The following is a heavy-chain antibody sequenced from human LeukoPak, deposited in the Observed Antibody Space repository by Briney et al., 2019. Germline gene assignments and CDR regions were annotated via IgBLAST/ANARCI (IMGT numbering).Heavy chain of an antibody. CDR2: IRYDGSNK. J-gene: IGHJ6*03. V-gene: IGHV3-30*02. CDR1: GFTFSSYG. CDR3: VRDSVRLYYMDV. D-gene: IGHD2/OR15-2a*01. Sequence: GGSLRLSCAASGFTFSSYGMHWVRQAPGKGLEWVAFIRYDGSNKYYADSVKGRFTISRDNSKNTLYLQMKSLGVEDTAVYYCVRDSVRLYYMDVWGKGTTVTVSS.